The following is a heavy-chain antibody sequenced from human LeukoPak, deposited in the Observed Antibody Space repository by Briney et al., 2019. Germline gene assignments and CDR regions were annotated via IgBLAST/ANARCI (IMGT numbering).Heavy chain of an antibody. D-gene: IGHD6-25*01. Sequence: GGSLRLSCAASGFTFSSYNMYWVRQAPGQGLEWVSSISSTSTYIHDADSVKGRFTIYRDNAKNSLYLQMNSLRAEDTAMYYCARGMRQIDDAFDLWGQGTMVTVSS. J-gene: IGHJ3*01. V-gene: IGHV3-21*06. CDR1: GFTFSSYN. CDR3: ARGMRQIDDAFDL. CDR2: ISSTSTYI.